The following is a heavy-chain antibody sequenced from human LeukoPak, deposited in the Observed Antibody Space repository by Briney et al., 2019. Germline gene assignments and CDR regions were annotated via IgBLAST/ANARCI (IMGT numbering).Heavy chain of an antibody. D-gene: IGHD3-3*01. V-gene: IGHV3-30*01. CDR1: GFTFSSYA. Sequence: PGGSLRLSCAASGFTFSSYAMHWVRQAPGKGLERVAVISYGGDNKYYADSVKGRFTISRDNSKNTLHLQMNSLRAEDTAVYYCARDFEAHDLRPIGYWGQGTLVTVSS. J-gene: IGHJ4*02. CDR2: ISYGGDNK. CDR3: ARDFEAHDLRPIGY.